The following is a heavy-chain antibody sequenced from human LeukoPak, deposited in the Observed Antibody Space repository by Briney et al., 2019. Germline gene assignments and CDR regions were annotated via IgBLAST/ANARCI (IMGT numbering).Heavy chain of an antibody. V-gene: IGHV3-23*01. CDR2: ISGSGGST. CDR1: GFTLRSYA. Sequence: GGSLRLSCAASGFTLRSYAMNWVRQAPGKGLEWVSTISGSGGSTYYADSVKGRFTISKDSSKNTLYVQMNSLRAEDTAIYYCAKGSPGLYYMDVWGRGTTVTVSS. CDR3: AKGSPGLYYMDV. J-gene: IGHJ6*03.